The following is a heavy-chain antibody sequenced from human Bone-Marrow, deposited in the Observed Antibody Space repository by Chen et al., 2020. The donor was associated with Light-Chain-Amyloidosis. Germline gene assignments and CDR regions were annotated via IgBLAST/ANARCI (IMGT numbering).Heavy chain of an antibody. D-gene: IGHD6-13*01. Sequence: EVQLVESGGGLVQPGGSLKLPCAASGFTFSRHWMSWVRQAPGKGLEWVANIKEDGSQKYYVDSVKGQFTISRDNAKNSLYLQMNSLRAEDTAVYYCARDHSSGWYPYQDYWGQGTLVSVSS. CDR1: GFTFSRHW. CDR2: IKEDGSQK. CDR3: ARDHSSGWYPYQDY. V-gene: IGHV3-7*03. J-gene: IGHJ4*02.